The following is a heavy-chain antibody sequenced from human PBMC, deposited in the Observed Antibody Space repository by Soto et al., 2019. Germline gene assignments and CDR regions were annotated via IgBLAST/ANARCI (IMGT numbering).Heavy chain of an antibody. V-gene: IGHV1-18*01. CDR3: ERDVLLTTVVSSFLYFDL. J-gene: IGHJ2*01. Sequence: QVQLVQSGAEVKKPGASVKVSCKASGYTFTSYGISWGRQAPGQGLEWMGWISAYNGNTNYAQKLQGRVTMTTDTSTITAYMELSSLRSDATALYYCERDVLLTTVVSSFLYFDLWGRVTLLTVS. CDR2: ISAYNGNT. D-gene: IGHD4-17*01. CDR1: GYTFTSYG.